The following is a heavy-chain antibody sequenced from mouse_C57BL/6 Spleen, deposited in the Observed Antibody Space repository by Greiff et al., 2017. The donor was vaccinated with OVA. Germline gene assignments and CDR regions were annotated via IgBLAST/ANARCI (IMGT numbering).Heavy chain of an antibody. CDR2: LDPENGDT. D-gene: IGHD1-1*01. V-gene: IGHV14-4*01. Sequence: VQLQQSGAELVRPGASVKLSCTASGFNIKDDYMHWVKQRPEQGLEWIGWLDPENGDTEYASKFQGKATITADTSSNTAYLPLSSLTSEDTAVYYCTTDGSWFAYWGQGTLVTVSA. CDR1: GFNIKDDY. J-gene: IGHJ3*01. CDR3: TTDGSWFAY.